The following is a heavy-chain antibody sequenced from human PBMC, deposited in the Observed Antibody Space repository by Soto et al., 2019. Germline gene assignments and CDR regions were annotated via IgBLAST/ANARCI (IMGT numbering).Heavy chain of an antibody. J-gene: IGHJ4*02. CDR1: GYSFTSYW. V-gene: IGHV5-10-1*01. D-gene: IGHD2-21*02. CDR3: AINRGGDCYSCDY. CDR2: IDPSDSYT. Sequence: GESLKISCKGSGYSFTSYWISWVRQMPGKGLEWMGRIDPSDSYTNYSPSFQGHVTISADKSISTAYLQWSSLKASDTAMYYCAINRGGDCYSCDYWGQGTLVTVSS.